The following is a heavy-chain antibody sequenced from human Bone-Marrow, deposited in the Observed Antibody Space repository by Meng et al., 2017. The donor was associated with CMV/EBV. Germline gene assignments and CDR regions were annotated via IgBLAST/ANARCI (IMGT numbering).Heavy chain of an antibody. D-gene: IGHD1-26*01. CDR3: ARDPSRSGSYGEYFQH. CDR1: GFTFSKWE. J-gene: IGHJ1*01. CDR2: ISSSETNI. Sequence: GESLKISCVASGFTFSKWEMNWVRQAPGKGLEWVSYISSSETNIYYPDSVKGRFTISRDNAENSLNLQMNSLRAEDTAVYYCARDPSRSGSYGEYFQHWGQGTLVTVSS. V-gene: IGHV3-48*03.